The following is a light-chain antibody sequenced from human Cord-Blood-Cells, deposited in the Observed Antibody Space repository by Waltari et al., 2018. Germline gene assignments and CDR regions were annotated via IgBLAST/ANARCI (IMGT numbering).Light chain of an antibody. Sequence: DIQMTQPPSSLSASVGDRVTITCQASQDISNYLNWYQQKPGKAPKLLIYDASNLETGVPSRFSGSGSGTDFTFTISSLQPEDIATYYCQQYDNLPGDTFGQGTKLEIK. V-gene: IGKV1-33*01. CDR3: QQYDNLPGDT. CDR2: DAS. CDR1: QDISNY. J-gene: IGKJ2*01.